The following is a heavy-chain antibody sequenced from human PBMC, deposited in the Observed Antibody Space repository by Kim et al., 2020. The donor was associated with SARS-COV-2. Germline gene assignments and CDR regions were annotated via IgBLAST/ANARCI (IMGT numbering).Heavy chain of an antibody. J-gene: IGHJ4*01. CDR3: AKGTRTFSNTWYQAPDY. D-gene: IGHD6-13*01. CDR2: ISYDGTAK. Sequence: GGSLRLSCAASGFTFSDYAIPWVRQAPGKGLEWVAVISYDGTAKKSAYSMKRRFTSSREASQNSLLLQMNRLTPDATAMYYWAKGTRTFSNTWYQAPDY. CDR1: GFTFSDYA. V-gene: IGHV3-30*18.